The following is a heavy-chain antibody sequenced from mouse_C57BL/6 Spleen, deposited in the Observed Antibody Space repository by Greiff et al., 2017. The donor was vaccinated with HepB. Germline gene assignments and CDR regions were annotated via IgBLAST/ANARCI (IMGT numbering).Heavy chain of an antibody. CDR1: GYSITSGYY. CDR3: ATYYDYGGFAY. CDR2: ISYDGSN. J-gene: IGHJ3*01. V-gene: IGHV3-6*01. D-gene: IGHD2-4*01. Sequence: ESGPGLVKPSQSLSLTCSVTGYSITSGYYWNWIRQFPGNKLEWMGYISYDGSNNYNPSLKNRISITRDTSKNQFFLKLNSVTTEDTATYYCATYYDYGGFAYWGQGTLVTVSA.